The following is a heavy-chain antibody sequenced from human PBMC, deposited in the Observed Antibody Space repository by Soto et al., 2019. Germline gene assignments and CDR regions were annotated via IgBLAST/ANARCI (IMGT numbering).Heavy chain of an antibody. V-gene: IGHV4-31*03. D-gene: IGHD7-27*01. Sequence: PSETLSLTCTVSGGPFSRGGYYWSWIRQHPGKSLECIGYILYTGSTYYNPTLKKRVTMSVDTSKRQLSLNLRYLTAADTAGNKCARVYAVNYLGYFDYWGRGALVTVS. J-gene: IGHJ4*02. CDR3: ARVYAVNYLGYFDY. CDR2: ILYTGST. CDR1: GGPFSRGGYY.